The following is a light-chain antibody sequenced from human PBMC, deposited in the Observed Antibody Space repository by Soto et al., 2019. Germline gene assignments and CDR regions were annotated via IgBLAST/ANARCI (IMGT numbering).Light chain of an antibody. V-gene: IGKV3-20*01. J-gene: IGKJ5*01. CDR3: QQYTGPPTT. Sequence: EIVLTQSPGTLSLSPGERATLSCRASQSVSTNFAWYQQRPGQAPRLLIYGASTRAAGIPDRFSGSGSGTDFTLTITRLEPEDSAVYFCQQYTGPPTTFGQGTRLEIK. CDR2: GAS. CDR1: QSVSTN.